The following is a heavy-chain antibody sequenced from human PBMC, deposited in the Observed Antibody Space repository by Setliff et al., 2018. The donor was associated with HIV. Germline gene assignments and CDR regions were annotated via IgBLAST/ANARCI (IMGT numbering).Heavy chain of an antibody. J-gene: IGHJ6*03. CDR2: VLRGGSPT. CDR1: GFSFSAHA. D-gene: IGHD1-1*01. Sequence: PGGSLRLSCTASGFSFSAHAMSWVRRAPGKGLEWLSVVLRGGSPTYYADSVKGRFTISRDDSKNTVYLEMTSLRAEDTAVYFCTKYTRGGSILYYMDVWGKGTTVTVSS. V-gene: IGHV3-23*03. CDR3: TKYTRGGSILYYMDV.